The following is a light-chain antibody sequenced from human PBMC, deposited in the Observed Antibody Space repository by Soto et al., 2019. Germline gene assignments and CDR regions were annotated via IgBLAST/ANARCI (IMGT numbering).Light chain of an antibody. CDR3: QQYNNWLLYT. CDR2: GAS. CDR1: QSVSSS. J-gene: IGKJ2*01. V-gene: IGKV3-15*01. Sequence: EIVMTQSPATLSVSPGERATLAGRASQSVSSSLAWYQQKSGQAPRLLIYGASTRATGIPVSFSGSGSGTEFTLTISSLQSEDFAVYYCQQYNNWLLYTFVQGNKLQ.